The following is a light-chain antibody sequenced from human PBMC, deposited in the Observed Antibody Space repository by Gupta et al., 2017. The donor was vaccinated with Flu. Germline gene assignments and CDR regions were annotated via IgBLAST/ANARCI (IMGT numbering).Light chain of an antibody. CDR3: QQRSNWPS. V-gene: IGKV3-11*01. CDR1: QNIDLY. Sequence: EIVLTNSLATLSLSPGERATLSCRASQNIDLYLACYQQKPGQAPRLLIYDASIRGAGIPARFSGSGSGTDFILTISSLGPEDFAFYFCQQRSNWPSFGPGTKVEIK. CDR2: DAS. J-gene: IGKJ3*01.